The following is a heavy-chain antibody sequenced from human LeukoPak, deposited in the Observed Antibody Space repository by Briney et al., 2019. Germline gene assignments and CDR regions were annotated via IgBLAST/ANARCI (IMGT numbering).Heavy chain of an antibody. CDR2: ISYTGIA. CDR1: GGSISGYY. D-gene: IGHD4-11*01. Sequence: PSETLSLTCTVSGGSISGYYWSWIRQPPGKGLEWIGYISYTGIANYNPSLKSRVTISLDTSKNQFSLKLSSVTAADTAVYYCARQRDDYSNYVFDYWGQGTLVTVSS. V-gene: IGHV4-59*08. CDR3: ARQRDDYSNYVFDY. J-gene: IGHJ4*02.